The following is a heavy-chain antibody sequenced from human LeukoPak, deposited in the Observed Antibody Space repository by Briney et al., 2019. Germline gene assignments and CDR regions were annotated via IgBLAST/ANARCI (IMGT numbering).Heavy chain of an antibody. Sequence: QPGRSLRLSCAASGFTFSSYAMHWVHQAPGKGLEWVAVISYDGSNKYYADSVKGRFTISRDNSKNTLYLQMNSLRAEDTAVYYCARCVAGYYDFWSGYRTDGYYYYGMDVWGQGTTVTVSS. V-gene: IGHV3-30-3*01. CDR1: GFTFSSYA. D-gene: IGHD3-3*01. CDR3: ARCVAGYYDFWSGYRTDGYYYYGMDV. J-gene: IGHJ6*02. CDR2: ISYDGSNK.